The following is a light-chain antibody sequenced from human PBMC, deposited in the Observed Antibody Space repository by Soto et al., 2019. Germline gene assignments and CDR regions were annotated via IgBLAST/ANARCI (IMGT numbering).Light chain of an antibody. V-gene: IGKV1-5*01. J-gene: IGKJ1*01. CDR3: QQYDTYRT. Sequence: DIQMTQSPSTLSASVGDRVTITCRASQSISPWLAWFQQKPGRAPKLLISGASNLESGVPSRFSGSGSGTEFTLTISSLQPDDVATYYCQQYDTYRTFGQGTKVEVK. CDR2: GAS. CDR1: QSISPW.